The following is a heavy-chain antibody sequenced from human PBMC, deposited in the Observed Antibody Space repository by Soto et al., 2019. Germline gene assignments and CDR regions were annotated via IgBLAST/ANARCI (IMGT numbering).Heavy chain of an antibody. J-gene: IGHJ4*02. V-gene: IGHV3-7*01. Sequence: PGGSLRLSCAASGFTFSSYWMSWVRQAPGKGLEWVANIKQDGSEKYYVDSVKGRFTISRDNAKNSLYLQMNSLRAEDTAVYYCARDTESAEGSSWYWYVGSPTRHFDYWGQGTLVTVSS. CDR2: IKQDGSEK. D-gene: IGHD6-13*01. CDR1: GFTFSSYW. CDR3: ARDTESAEGSSWYWYVGSPTRHFDY.